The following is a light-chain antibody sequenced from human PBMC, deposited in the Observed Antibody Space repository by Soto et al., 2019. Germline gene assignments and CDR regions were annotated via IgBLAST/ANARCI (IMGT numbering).Light chain of an antibody. CDR3: QQYTRWPLT. Sequence: EIVMTQSPATLSVSPGERVTLSCRASQSVSSNLAWYQQKPGQAPRLLIYGVSTRATGFSARFSGSGSGTEFTLTINSLQSEDFAVYLCQQYTRWPLTFGQGTKLEIK. J-gene: IGKJ2*01. CDR1: QSVSSN. V-gene: IGKV3-15*01. CDR2: GVS.